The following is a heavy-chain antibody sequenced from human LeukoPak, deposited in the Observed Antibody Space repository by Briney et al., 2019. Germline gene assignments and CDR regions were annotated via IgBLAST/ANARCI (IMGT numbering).Heavy chain of an antibody. J-gene: IGHJ3*02. CDR2: IFSGGST. V-gene: IGHV3-66*01. D-gene: IGHD2-2*01. Sequence: GGSLRLSCAASGFTVSSNYMSWVRQAPGKGLEWVSVIFSGGSTYYADSVKGRFTISRDNSKNTLYLQMNSLRAEDTAVYYCARALGPAAMNDAFDIWGQGTMVTVSS. CDR3: ARALGPAAMNDAFDI. CDR1: GFTVSSNY.